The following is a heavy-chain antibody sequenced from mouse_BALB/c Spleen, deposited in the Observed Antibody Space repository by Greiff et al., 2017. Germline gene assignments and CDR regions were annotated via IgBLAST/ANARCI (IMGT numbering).Heavy chain of an antibody. D-gene: IGHD1-1*01. V-gene: IGHV1-82*01. CDR2: IYPGDGDT. Sequence: VQLQQSGPELVKPGASVKISCKASGYAFSSSWMNWVKQRPGQGLEWIGRIYPGDGDTNYNGKFKGKATLTADKSSSTAYMQLSSLTSVDSAVYFCANYGSSYDYAMDYWGQGTSVTVSS. CDR1: GYAFSSSW. J-gene: IGHJ4*01. CDR3: ANYGSSYDYAMDY.